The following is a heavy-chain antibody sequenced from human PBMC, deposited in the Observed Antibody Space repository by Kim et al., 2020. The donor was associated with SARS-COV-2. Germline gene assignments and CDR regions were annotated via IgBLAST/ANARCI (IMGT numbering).Heavy chain of an antibody. CDR1: GDSVSSNSAA. CDR2: TYYRSKWYN. Sequence: SQTLSLTCAISGDSVSSNSAAWNWIRQSPSRGLEWLGRTYYRSKWYNDYAVSVKSRITINPDTSKNQFSLQLNSVTPEDTAVYYCARAGYCSSTSCAKGYSSSPFYYYYYGMDVWGQGTTVTVSS. V-gene: IGHV6-1*01. J-gene: IGHJ6*02. D-gene: IGHD2-2*01. CDR3: ARAGYCSSTSCAKGYSSSPFYYYYYGMDV.